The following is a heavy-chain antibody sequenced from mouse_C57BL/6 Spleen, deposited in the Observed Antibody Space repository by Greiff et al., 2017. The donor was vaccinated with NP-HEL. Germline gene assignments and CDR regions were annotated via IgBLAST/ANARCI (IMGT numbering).Heavy chain of an antibody. CDR2: INPSNGGT. CDR3: ARADSSGYVGYYFGD. V-gene: IGHV1-53*01. Sequence: QVQLQQPGTELVKPGASVKLSCKASGYTFTSYWMHWVKQRPGQGLEWIGNINPSNGGTNYNEKFKSKAPLTVDTSSSTAYMQLSSLTSEDSAVYYCARADSSGYVGYYFGDWGKGTTLTVSS. J-gene: IGHJ2*01. D-gene: IGHD3-2*02. CDR1: GYTFTSYW.